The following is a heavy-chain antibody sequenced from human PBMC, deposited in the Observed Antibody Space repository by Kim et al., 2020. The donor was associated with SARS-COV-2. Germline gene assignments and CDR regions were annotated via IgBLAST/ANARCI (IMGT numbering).Heavy chain of an antibody. J-gene: IGHJ4*02. CDR3: ARDQPKYSSSLIDY. D-gene: IGHD6-13*01. Sequence: QKLQGRVTMTTDTSTSTAYMELRSLRSDDTAVYYCARDQPKYSSSLIDYWGQGTLVTVSS. V-gene: IGHV1-18*01.